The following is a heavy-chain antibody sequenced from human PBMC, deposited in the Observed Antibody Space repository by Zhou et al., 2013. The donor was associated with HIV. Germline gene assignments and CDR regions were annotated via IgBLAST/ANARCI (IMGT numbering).Heavy chain of an antibody. CDR3: ARTGPYYYGSGREAFDI. V-gene: IGHV1-69*05. Sequence: QVQLVQSGAEVKKPGSSVKVSCKASGGTFSSYAISWVRQAPGQGLEWMGGIIPIFGTANYAQKFQGRVTITTDESTSTAYMELSSLRSEDTAVYYCARTGPYYYGSGREAFDIWGQGTMVTVSS. CDR2: IIPIFGTA. J-gene: IGHJ3*02. CDR1: GGTFSSYA. D-gene: IGHD3-10*01.